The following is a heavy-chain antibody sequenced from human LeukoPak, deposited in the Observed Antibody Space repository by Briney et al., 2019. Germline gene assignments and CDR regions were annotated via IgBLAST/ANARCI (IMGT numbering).Heavy chain of an antibody. D-gene: IGHD3-16*01. Sequence: GGSLRLSCAASGFTFSSYSMNWVRQAPGKGLECVSSISSSSSAIYYADSVKGRFPISRDDAKNSLYLQMNSLRAEDTAVYYCARTATDTGEFDYWGQGTLVTVSS. CDR1: GFTFSSYS. J-gene: IGHJ4*02. V-gene: IGHV3-21*01. CDR3: ARTATDTGEFDY. CDR2: ISSSSSAI.